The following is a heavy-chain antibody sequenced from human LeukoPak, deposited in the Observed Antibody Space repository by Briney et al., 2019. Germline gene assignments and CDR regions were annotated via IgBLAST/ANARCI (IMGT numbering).Heavy chain of an antibody. J-gene: IGHJ4*02. V-gene: IGHV4-59*01. CDR3: ARAGGGWSFDY. Sequence: SETLSLTCTVSGASISTYYWSWIRQPPGKGLEWIGYLFFGGSTNYNPSLKSRVTISSDTSKNQLSLKLTSVPAADTAVYYCARAGGGWSFDYLGQGTLVTVSS. D-gene: IGHD6-19*01. CDR2: LFFGGST. CDR1: GASISTYY.